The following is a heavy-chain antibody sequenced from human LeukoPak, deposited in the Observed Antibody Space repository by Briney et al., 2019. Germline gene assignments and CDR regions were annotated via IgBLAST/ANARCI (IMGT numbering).Heavy chain of an antibody. CDR3: ARNGYCSSTSCYARAFDI. Sequence: ASVKVSCKASGYTFTGYYMHWVRQAPGQGLEWMGWINPNSGGTNYAQKFQGRVTMTRDTSIGTAYMELSRLRSDDTAVYYCARNGYCSSTSCYARAFDIWGQGTMVTVSS. J-gene: IGHJ3*02. D-gene: IGHD2-2*01. CDR1: GYTFTGYY. CDR2: INPNSGGT. V-gene: IGHV1-2*02.